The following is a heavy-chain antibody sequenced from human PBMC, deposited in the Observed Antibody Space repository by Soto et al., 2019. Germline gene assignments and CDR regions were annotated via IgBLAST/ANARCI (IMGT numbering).Heavy chain of an antibody. CDR1: GFTFSSYA. Sequence: EVQLLESGGGLVQPGGSLRLSCAASGFTFSSYAMTGVRQAPGKGLEWVSVVSGGAGSIYYADSVKGRCTISRDNSKNTLYLHMSSLTAEDTAIYYCAKGGYSINSHLDCWGQGTLVTVSS. J-gene: IGHJ4*02. D-gene: IGHD6-13*01. CDR3: AKGGYSINSHLDC. CDR2: VSGGAGSI. V-gene: IGHV3-23*01.